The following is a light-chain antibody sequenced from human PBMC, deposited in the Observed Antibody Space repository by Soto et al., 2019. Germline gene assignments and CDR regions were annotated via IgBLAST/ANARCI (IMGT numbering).Light chain of an antibody. CDR3: QQLFNWPRFT. J-gene: IGKJ2*01. V-gene: IGKV3-11*01. CDR2: DAS. Sequence: EIVLTQSPATLSLSPGERATLSCRASQSVSSYLAWYQQKPGQAPRLLIYDASNRATGSPARFSGGGSGTDFTLTVISLEPEDYAVYYCQQLFNWPRFTFGQGTKLEIK. CDR1: QSVSSY.